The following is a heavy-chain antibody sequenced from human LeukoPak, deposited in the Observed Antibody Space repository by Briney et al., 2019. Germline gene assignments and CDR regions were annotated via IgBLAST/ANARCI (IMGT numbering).Heavy chain of an antibody. CDR3: ARVPLGYCSSTSCPYYYYYGMDV. J-gene: IGHJ6*04. Sequence: SETLSFTCTVSGGSISSYYWSWIRQPPGKGLEWIGYIYYSGSTNYNPSLKSRVTISVDTSKNQFSLKLSSVTAADTAVYYCARVPLGYCSSTSCPYYYYYGMDVWGKGTTVTVSS. D-gene: IGHD2-2*01. CDR1: GGSISSYY. V-gene: IGHV4-59*01. CDR2: IYYSGST.